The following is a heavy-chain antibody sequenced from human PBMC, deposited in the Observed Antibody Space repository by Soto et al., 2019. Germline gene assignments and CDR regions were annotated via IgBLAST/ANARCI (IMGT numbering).Heavy chain of an antibody. CDR3: AKGGGYDYPSWGLSSGY. V-gene: IGHV3-23*01. J-gene: IGHJ4*02. Sequence: PGGSLRLSCAASGFTFSSYAMSWVRQAPGKGLEWVSAISGSGGSTYYADSVKGRFTISRDNSKNTLYLQMNSLRAEDTAVYYCAKGGGYDYPSWGLSSGYWGQGTLVTVSS. CDR2: ISGSGGST. CDR1: GFTFSSYA. D-gene: IGHD5-12*01.